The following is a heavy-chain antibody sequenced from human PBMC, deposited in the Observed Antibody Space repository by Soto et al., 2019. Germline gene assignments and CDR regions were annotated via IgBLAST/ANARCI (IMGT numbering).Heavy chain of an antibody. CDR2: TYYRSKWYN. D-gene: IGHD3-3*01. Sequence: SQTLSLTCAISGDSVSSNSAAWNWIRQSPSRGLEWLGRTYYRSKWYNDYAVSVKSRITINPDTSKNQFSLQLNSVTPEDTAVYYCARGGSITIFGVVRYYGMDVWGQGTTVTVSS. V-gene: IGHV6-1*01. CDR1: GDSVSSNSAA. CDR3: ARGGSITIFGVVRYYGMDV. J-gene: IGHJ6*02.